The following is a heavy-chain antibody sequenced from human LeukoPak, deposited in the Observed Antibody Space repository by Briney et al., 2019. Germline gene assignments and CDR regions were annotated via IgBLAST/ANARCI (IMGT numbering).Heavy chain of an antibody. CDR1: GFTFSDYY. CDR3: TKVYRAARHLDY. Sequence: GGSLRLSCAASGFTFSDYYMSWIRQAPGKGLEWVSYISSSGDTIFYADSVKGRFTISRDNSKNTLYLQMNSLRAEDTAVYYCTKVYRAARHLDYWGQGTLVTVSS. J-gene: IGHJ4*02. D-gene: IGHD6-6*01. CDR2: ISSSGDTI. V-gene: IGHV3-11*01.